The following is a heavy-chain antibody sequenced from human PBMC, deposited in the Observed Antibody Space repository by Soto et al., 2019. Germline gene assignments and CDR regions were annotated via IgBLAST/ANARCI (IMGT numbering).Heavy chain of an antibody. D-gene: IGHD3-22*01. J-gene: IGHJ4*02. V-gene: IGHV4-34*01. CDR2: INHSGST. Sequence: TSETLSLTCAVYGVSFSGYCWSWIRQPPGKGLEWIGEINHSGSTNYNPSLKSRVTISVDTSKNQFSLNLNSATAADTALYYCARGGHYYHSMIWGQGSLVTVSS. CDR1: GVSFSGYC. CDR3: ARGGHYYHSMI.